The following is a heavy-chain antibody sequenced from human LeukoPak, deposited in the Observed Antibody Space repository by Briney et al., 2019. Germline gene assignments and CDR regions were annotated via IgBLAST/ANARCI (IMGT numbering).Heavy chain of an antibody. V-gene: IGHV3-23*01. Sequence: PGGSMRLSCAASGCTFRSNAMSWVRQAPGKGLEWVSAISGSGGSTYYADSVKGRFTIFGDNSKNTLSLQMHSLRVEDTAVYYCAKLAFGDYAAVDHCGQATLVTVSS. J-gene: IGHJ4*02. CDR1: GCTFRSNA. CDR2: ISGSGGST. D-gene: IGHD4-17*01. CDR3: AKLAFGDYAAVDH.